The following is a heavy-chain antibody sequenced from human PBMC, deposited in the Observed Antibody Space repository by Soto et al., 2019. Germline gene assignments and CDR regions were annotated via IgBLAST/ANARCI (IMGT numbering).Heavy chain of an antibody. V-gene: IGHV3-21*01. CDR2: ISTSSGYR. CDR1: GFTFSNYS. J-gene: IGHJ5*02. CDR3: ARDLHDYVSFRFDP. Sequence: EVQLVESGGGLVKPGGSLRLSCAASGFTFSNYSMNWVRQAPGKGLEWVSSISTSSGYRYYADSVKGRFTISRDNAKKPLYLQMNSLRAEDTAVYYCARDLHDYVSFRFDPWGQGTLVTVSS. D-gene: IGHD3-16*01.